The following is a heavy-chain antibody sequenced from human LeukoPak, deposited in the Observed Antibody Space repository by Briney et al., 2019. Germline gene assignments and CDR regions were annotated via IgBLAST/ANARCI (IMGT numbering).Heavy chain of an antibody. Sequence: SETLSHTCTVSGDSISNHYWSWIRQPPGKGLQWIGYIHYSGSTKYNPSLKSRVTISLDSSKTQFSLKLSSVTAADTAVYYSATNAGPAALDAVDIWRQGTMVTVSS. V-gene: IGHV4-59*08. CDR2: IHYSGST. J-gene: IGHJ3*02. CDR3: ATNAGPAALDAVDI. CDR1: GDSISNHY. D-gene: IGHD2-2*01.